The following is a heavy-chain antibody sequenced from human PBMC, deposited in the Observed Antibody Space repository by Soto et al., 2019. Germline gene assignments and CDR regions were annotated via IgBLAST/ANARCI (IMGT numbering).Heavy chain of an antibody. D-gene: IGHD1-26*01. J-gene: IGHJ4*02. Sequence: GGSLRLSCAASGFTFTNYYISWIRQAPGKGLEWVSYISANNVYTNYADSVKGRFTISRDNGKNSVYLQMNGLRAEDTAVYYCARDLEVGSYLYYFDFWGQGALVTVSS. CDR3: ARDLEVGSYLYYFDF. CDR2: ISANNVYT. CDR1: GFTFTNYY. V-gene: IGHV3-11*06.